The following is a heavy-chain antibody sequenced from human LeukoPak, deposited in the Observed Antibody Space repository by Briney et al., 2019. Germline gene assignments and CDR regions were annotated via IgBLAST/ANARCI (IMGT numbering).Heavy chain of an antibody. CDR2: INPNSGGT. Sequence: ASVKVSCKASGYTFIGYYMHWVRQAPGQGLEWMGWINPNSGGTNSAQRFQGRVTMTRDTSISTAYMELSRLRSDDTAVYYCARGFYGGNTQFDYWGQGTLVTVSS. D-gene: IGHD4-23*01. V-gene: IGHV1-2*02. CDR1: GYTFIGYY. J-gene: IGHJ4*02. CDR3: ARGFYGGNTQFDY.